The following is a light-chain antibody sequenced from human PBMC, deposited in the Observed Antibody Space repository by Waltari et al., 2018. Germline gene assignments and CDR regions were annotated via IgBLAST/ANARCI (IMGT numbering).Light chain of an antibody. CDR3: QQYNDWLPLT. V-gene: IGKV3-15*01. J-gene: IGKJ4*01. CDR1: QSVSIN. Sequence: EIVMTQSPATLSVSPGESATLSCRASQSVSINLAWYQQKPGQAPILLIFDTSTRATGIPARFSGSGSGTDFTLTISSLQSEDFAVYYCQQYNDWLPLTFGGGTKVEI. CDR2: DTS.